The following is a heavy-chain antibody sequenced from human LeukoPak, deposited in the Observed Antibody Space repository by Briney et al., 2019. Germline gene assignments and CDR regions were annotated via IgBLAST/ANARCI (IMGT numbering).Heavy chain of an antibody. V-gene: IGHV4-38-2*01. CDR3: ARQSMIVVVSRDY. J-gene: IGHJ4*02. Sequence: PSETLSLTCAVSGYSISSGYYWGWIRQPPGKGLEWIGSIYHSGSTYYNPSLKSRVTISVDTSKNQFSPKLSSVTAADTAVYYCARQSMIVVVSRDYWGQGTLVTVSS. D-gene: IGHD3-22*01. CDR2: IYHSGST. CDR1: GYSISSGYY.